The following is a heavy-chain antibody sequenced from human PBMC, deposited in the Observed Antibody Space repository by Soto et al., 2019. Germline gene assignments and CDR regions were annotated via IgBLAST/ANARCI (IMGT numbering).Heavy chain of an antibody. V-gene: IGHV4-59*08. CDR2: VYHSGTT. CDR1: GDSIRRYY. CDR3: AKSNREDEHDY. Sequence: SETLSLTRPVSGDSIRRYYRNWIRQPPGKGLEWIGYVYHSGTTNYNPSLKSRVTISVDTSKSQFSLKLSSVTAADTAVYYCAKSNREDEHDYWGQGTLVTVSS. J-gene: IGHJ4*02.